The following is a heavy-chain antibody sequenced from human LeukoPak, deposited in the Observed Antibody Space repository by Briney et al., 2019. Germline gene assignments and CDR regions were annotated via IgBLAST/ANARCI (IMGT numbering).Heavy chain of an antibody. Sequence: PGGSLRLSCAASGFTFGSYGMHWVRQAPGKGLEWVALIWYDGSTKYYGDSVKGRFTISRDNSKNTLYLQMNSLRAEDTAVYYCAKAYYVSSHGFDIWGQGTMVTVSS. V-gene: IGHV3-30*02. CDR3: AKAYYVSSHGFDI. CDR2: IWYDGSTK. D-gene: IGHD3-22*01. CDR1: GFTFGSYG. J-gene: IGHJ3*02.